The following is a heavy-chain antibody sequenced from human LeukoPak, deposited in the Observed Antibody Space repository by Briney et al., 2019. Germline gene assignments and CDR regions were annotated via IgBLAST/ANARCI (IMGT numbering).Heavy chain of an antibody. CDR3: ARAHIYYGSGSYYKVDWFDP. Sequence: APVKVSCKASGYTFTGYYMHWVRQAPGQGLEWMGWINPNSGGTNYAQKFQGRVTMTRDTSISTAYMELSRLRSDDTAVYYCARAHIYYGSGSYYKVDWFDPWGQGTLVTVSS. CDR2: INPNSGGT. D-gene: IGHD3-10*01. CDR1: GYTFTGYY. V-gene: IGHV1-2*02. J-gene: IGHJ5*02.